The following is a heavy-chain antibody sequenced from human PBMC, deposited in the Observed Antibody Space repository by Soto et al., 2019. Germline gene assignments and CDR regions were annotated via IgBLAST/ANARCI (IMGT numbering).Heavy chain of an antibody. D-gene: IGHD3-10*01. Sequence: LSLTCTVSGGSISSYYWSWIRQPPGKGLEWIGEINHSGSTNYNPSLKSRVTISVDTSKNQFSLKLSSVTAADTAVYYCARGRHYYGSGSYYSWFDSWGQGTLVTVSS. CDR2: INHSGST. V-gene: IGHV4-34*01. J-gene: IGHJ5*01. CDR3: ARGRHYYGSGSYYSWFDS. CDR1: GGSISSYY.